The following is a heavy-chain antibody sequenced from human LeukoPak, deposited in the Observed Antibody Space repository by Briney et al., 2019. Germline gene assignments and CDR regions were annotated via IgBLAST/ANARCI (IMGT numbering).Heavy chain of an antibody. CDR1: RFTFSTYR. Sequence: GGSLRLSCAASRFTFSTYRMSWVRQAPGKGLEWVANIKQDGSEKHYVDSVKGRFTISRDNAKNSLYLQMNSLRTEDTAVYYCARGTEMATMGSWFDPWGQGTLVTVSS. J-gene: IGHJ5*02. CDR2: IKQDGSEK. CDR3: ARGTEMATMGSWFDP. D-gene: IGHD5-24*01. V-gene: IGHV3-7*01.